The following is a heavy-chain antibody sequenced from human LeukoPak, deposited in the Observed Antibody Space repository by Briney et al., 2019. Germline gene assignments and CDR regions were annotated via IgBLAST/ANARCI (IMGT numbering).Heavy chain of an antibody. CDR2: IQQDGSET. CDR3: ARDQYDTWSRRGNFDS. D-gene: IGHD3-3*01. CDR1: GSTFSNHW. J-gene: IGHJ4*02. Sequence: GGSLRLSCAASGSTFSNHWMSWVRQAPGKGLEWVANIQQDGSETYYVDSVKGRFTISRDNTKNSLYLQMNSLRVEDTAVFYCARDQYDTWSRRGNFDSWGQGTLVIVSS. V-gene: IGHV3-7*03.